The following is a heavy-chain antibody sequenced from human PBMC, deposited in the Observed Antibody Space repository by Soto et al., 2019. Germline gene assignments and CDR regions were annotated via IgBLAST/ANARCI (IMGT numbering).Heavy chain of an antibody. J-gene: IGHJ4*02. Sequence: QVQLVQSGAEVRKPGSSVKVSCKASGGTFSSYAISWVRQAPGQGLEWMGGIIPIFGTANYAQKFQGRVTITADESTSTAYMELSSLRSEDTAVYYCAIGYSYGYVGRNICFDYWGQGTLVTVSS. CDR2: IIPIFGTA. V-gene: IGHV1-69*12. CDR1: GGTFSSYA. D-gene: IGHD5-18*01. CDR3: AIGYSYGYVGRNICFDY.